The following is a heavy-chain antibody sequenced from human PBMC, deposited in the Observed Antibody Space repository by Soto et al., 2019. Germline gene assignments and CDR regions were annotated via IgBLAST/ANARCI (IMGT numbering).Heavy chain of an antibody. J-gene: IGHJ4*02. CDR2: SRNRVNNLST. CDR3: SRVDPSANSPDY. D-gene: IGHD2-15*01. Sequence: VQVEESGGGLVLPGGALRLSCTVSADSEFSFSDQYMHWVRQAPGKRLEWVGRSRNRVNNLSTAYAASVEGRFTILRDESKNTVYLQMHSLKTDDTAVYYCSRVDPSANSPDYWGQGTLVTVSS. V-gene: IGHV3-72*01. CDR1: EFSFSDQY.